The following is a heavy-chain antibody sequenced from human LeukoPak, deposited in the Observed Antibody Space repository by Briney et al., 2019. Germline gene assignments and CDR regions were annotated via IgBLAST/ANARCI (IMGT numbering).Heavy chain of an antibody. CDR2: IYYSGST. J-gene: IGHJ6*03. CDR1: GGSISSGDYY. Sequence: SQTLSLTCTVSGGSISSGDYYWSWIRQPPGKGLEWIGYIYYSGSTYYNPSLKSRVTISVDTSKNQFSLKLSSVTAADTAVYYCARDRPLLVPNYYMDVWGKGTTVTVSS. V-gene: IGHV4-30-4*08. CDR3: ARDRPLLVPNYYMDV. D-gene: IGHD2/OR15-2a*01.